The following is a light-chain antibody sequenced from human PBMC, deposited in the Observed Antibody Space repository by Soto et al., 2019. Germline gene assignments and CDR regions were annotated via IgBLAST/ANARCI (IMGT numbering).Light chain of an antibody. V-gene: IGKV3-11*01. Sequence: ETVLTQSPATLSLSPGERATLSCRASQSISSYLAWYQQKPGQAPRLLIYDSSNRATGIPARFSGSGSGTDFTLTIRSLXXXXXAVYYCQQRSNWPPITFGQGTRLEX. CDR1: QSISSY. CDR3: QQRSNWPPIT. CDR2: DSS. J-gene: IGKJ5*01.